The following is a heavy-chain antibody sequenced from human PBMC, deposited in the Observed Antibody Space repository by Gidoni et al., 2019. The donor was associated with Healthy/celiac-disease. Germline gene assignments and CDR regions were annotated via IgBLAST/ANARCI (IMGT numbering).Heavy chain of an antibody. V-gene: IGHV1-69*01. CDR3: ARGGYSGYDFDY. CDR1: GGTFSSYA. Sequence: QVQLVQSGAEGKKPGSSVKVSCKASGGTFSSYAISWVRPAPGQGLEWMGGILPIFGTANYAQKFQGRVTITADESTSTAYMELSSLSSEDTAVYYCARGGYSGYDFDYWGQGTLVTVSS. CDR2: ILPIFGTA. J-gene: IGHJ4*02. D-gene: IGHD5-12*01.